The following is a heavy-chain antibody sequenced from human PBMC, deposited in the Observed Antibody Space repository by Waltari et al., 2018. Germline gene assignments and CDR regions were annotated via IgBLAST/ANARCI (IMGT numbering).Heavy chain of an antibody. J-gene: IGHJ5*01. Sequence: EVNLVESGGGLVQPGGSLRLSCAASGFPFGSSGMSWVRQAPGKGLEWVANINQDGNKLYYVDSVEGRFTISRDNAKNSLYLQMNSLRAEDTAVYYCARDQMVTVTDDNWFDSWGQGNLVTVSS. CDR1: GFPFGSSG. CDR3: ARDQMVTVTDDNWFDS. D-gene: IGHD4-17*01. CDR2: INQDGNKL. V-gene: IGHV3-7*01.